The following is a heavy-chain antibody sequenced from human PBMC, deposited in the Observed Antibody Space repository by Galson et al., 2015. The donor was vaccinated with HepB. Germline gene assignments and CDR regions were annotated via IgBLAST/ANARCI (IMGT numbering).Heavy chain of an antibody. CDR1: GYTLTELS. CDR3: ATFGVSGRRHYYYYMDV. D-gene: IGHD6-6*01. V-gene: IGHV1-24*01. CDR2: FDPEDGET. J-gene: IGHJ6*03. Sequence: SVKVSCKVSGYTLTELSMHWVRQAPGKGLEWMGGFDPEDGETIYAQKFQGRVTMTEDTSTDTAYMELSSLRSEDTAVYYCATFGVSGRRHYYYYMDVWGKGTAVTVSS.